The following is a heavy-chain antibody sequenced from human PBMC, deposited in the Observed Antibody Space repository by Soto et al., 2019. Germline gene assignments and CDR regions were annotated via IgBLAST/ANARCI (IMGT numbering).Heavy chain of an antibody. J-gene: IGHJ1*01. CDR1: GFTFSSYS. D-gene: IGHD6-13*01. CDR2: ISSSSSTI. Sequence: GGSLRLSCAASGFTFSSYSMNWVRQAPGKGLEWVSYISSSSSTIYYADSVKGRFTISRDNAKNSLYLQMNSLRAEDTAVYYCARDLCNSWYPEYFQHCGQRTLVTVSS. CDR3: ARDLCNSWYPEYFQH. V-gene: IGHV3-48*01.